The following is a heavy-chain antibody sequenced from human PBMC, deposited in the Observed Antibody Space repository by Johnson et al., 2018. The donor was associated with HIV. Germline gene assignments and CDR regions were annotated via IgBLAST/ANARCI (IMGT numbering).Heavy chain of an antibody. D-gene: IGHD4-17*01. Sequence: QVQLVESGGGLVKPGGSLRLSCAASGFTFSDYFMSWIRQAPGKGLECLAYISSSGSSIYYTDSVKGRFTISRDNSKNSLNLEMNSLRAEDTALYYCARDATPWGGDHVGYAFDLWGQGTMVTVSS. CDR1: GFTFSDYF. V-gene: IGHV3-11*04. CDR3: ARDATPWGGDHVGYAFDL. CDR2: ISSSGSSI. J-gene: IGHJ3*01.